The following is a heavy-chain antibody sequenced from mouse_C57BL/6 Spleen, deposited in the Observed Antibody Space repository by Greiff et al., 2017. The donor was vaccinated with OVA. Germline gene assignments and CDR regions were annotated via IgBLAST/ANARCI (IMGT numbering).Heavy chain of an antibody. V-gene: IGHV1-55*01. CDR1: GYTFTSYW. CDR3: ARDKLLITTVGGGYFDY. J-gene: IGHJ2*01. D-gene: IGHD1-1*01. CDR2: IYPGSGST. Sequence: QVQLQQPGAELVKPGASVKMSCKASGYTFTSYWITWVKQRPGQGLEWIGDIYPGSGSTNYNEKFKSKATLTVDTSSSTAYMQLSSLTSEDSAVYYCARDKLLITTVGGGYFDYWGQGTTLTVSS.